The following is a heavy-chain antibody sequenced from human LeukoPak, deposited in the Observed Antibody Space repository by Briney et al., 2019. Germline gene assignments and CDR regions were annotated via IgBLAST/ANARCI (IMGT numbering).Heavy chain of an antibody. Sequence: SETLSLTCAVYGGSFSGYYCSWIRQPPGKGLEWIGEINHSGSTNYNPSLKSRVTISVDTSKNQFSLKLSSVTAADTAVYYCARGGCYGSGSYYNDSNWFDPWGQGTLVTVSS. CDR2: INHSGST. J-gene: IGHJ5*02. D-gene: IGHD3-10*01. V-gene: IGHV4-34*01. CDR3: ARGGCYGSGSYYNDSNWFDP. CDR1: GGSFSGYY.